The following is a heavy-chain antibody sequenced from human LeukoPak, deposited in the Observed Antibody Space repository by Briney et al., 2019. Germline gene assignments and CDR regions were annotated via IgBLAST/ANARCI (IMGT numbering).Heavy chain of an antibody. CDR2: IYYSGST. D-gene: IGHD3-22*01. Sequence: PSQTLSLPCTVSGGSISSGDYYWSWIRQPPGEGLEWIGYIYYSGSTYYNPSLKSRVTISVDTSKNQFSLKLSSVTAADTAVYYCARHLAPTMTDVLDAFDIWGQGTMVTVS. J-gene: IGHJ3*02. V-gene: IGHV4-30-4*08. CDR1: GGSISSGDYY. CDR3: ARHLAPTMTDVLDAFDI.